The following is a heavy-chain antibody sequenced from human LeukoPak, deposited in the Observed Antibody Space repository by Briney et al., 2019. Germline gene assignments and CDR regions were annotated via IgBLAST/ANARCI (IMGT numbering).Heavy chain of an antibody. CDR2: IRRKANGYAT. CDR1: GFTFSDSA. D-gene: IGHD2-21*02. J-gene: IGHJ4*02. Sequence: PGGSLRLSCAASGFTFSDSAVHWVRQPSGKGLEWVGRIRRKANGYATAFAASVMGRFTISRDDSKNTTYLLMNSLKSDDTAVYYCTVKGHCGDDCYSGYWGQGTLVTVSS. CDR3: TVKGHCGDDCYSGY. V-gene: IGHV3-73*01.